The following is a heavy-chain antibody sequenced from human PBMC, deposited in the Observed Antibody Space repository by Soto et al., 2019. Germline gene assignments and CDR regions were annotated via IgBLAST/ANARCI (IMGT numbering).Heavy chain of an antibody. J-gene: IGHJ3*02. CDR1: GGSISSYY. Sequence: SETLSLTCTVSGGSISSYYWSWIRQPPGKGLEWIGYIYYSGSTNYTPSLKSRVTISVATSKNQFSLKLSSVTAADTSMYYCASPYYYGSGSYDAFDIWGQGTMVTVSS. CDR3: ASPYYYGSGSYDAFDI. D-gene: IGHD3-10*01. V-gene: IGHV4-59*08. CDR2: IYYSGST.